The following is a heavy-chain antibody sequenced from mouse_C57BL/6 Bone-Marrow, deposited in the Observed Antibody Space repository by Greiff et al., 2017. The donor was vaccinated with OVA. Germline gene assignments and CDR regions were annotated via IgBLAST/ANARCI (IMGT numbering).Heavy chain of an antibody. CDR1: GYTFTSYD. V-gene: IGHV1-85*01. CDR3: VESNWDYYAMDY. CDR2: IYPRDGRT. Sequence: VMLVESGPELVKPGASVKLSCKASGYTFTSYDINWVKQRPGQGLEWIGWIYPRDGRTKYNEKFKGKATLTVDTSSSTAYMELHSLTSEDSAVYFCVESNWDYYAMDYWGQGTSVTVSS. J-gene: IGHJ4*01. D-gene: IGHD4-1*01.